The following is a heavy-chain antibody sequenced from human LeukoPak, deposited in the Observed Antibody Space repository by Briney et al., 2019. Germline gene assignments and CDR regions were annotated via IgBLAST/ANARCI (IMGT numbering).Heavy chain of an antibody. V-gene: IGHV3-9*03. Sequence: GGSLRLSCAASGFTFDDYAMHWVRQAPGKGLEWVSGISWNSGSIGYADSVKGRFTISRDNAKNSLYLQMNSLRAEDMALYYCAKDTLRFLEWRGAFDIWGQGTMVTVSS. J-gene: IGHJ3*02. D-gene: IGHD3-3*01. CDR1: GFTFDDYA. CDR3: AKDTLRFLEWRGAFDI. CDR2: ISWNSGSI.